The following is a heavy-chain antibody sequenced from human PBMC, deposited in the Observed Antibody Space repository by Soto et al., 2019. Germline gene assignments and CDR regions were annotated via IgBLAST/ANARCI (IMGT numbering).Heavy chain of an antibody. CDR2: IYYSGST. Sequence: QLQLQESGPGLVKPSETLSLTCTVSGGSISSSSYYWGWIRQPPGKGLEWIGSIYYSGSTYYNPSLKSRVTISVDTSKNQFSLKLSSVTAADTAVYYCARLGPQVFPFDYWGQGTLVTVSS. CDR3: ARLGPQVFPFDY. V-gene: IGHV4-39*01. CDR1: GGSISSSSYY. D-gene: IGHD2-8*01. J-gene: IGHJ4*02.